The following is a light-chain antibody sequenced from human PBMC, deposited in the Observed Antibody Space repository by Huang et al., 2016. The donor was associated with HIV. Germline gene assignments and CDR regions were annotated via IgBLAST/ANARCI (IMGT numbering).Light chain of an antibody. Sequence: DIQMTQSPSSLSASVGDRVTITCRASQSINSYLNWYQQKPEKDPKRLIYAASSLQSGGPSMCSCSGSGTDFTLTISSLQPEDFATYCCQQVYSIPWTFGQGTKVEIK. CDR2: AAS. CDR3: QQVYSIPWT. V-gene: IGKV1-39*01. J-gene: IGKJ1*01. CDR1: QSINSY.